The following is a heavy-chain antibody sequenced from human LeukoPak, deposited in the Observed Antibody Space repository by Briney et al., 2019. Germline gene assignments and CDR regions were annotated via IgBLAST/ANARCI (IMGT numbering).Heavy chain of an antibody. CDR3: ARDQGYYDSSGYPSDY. CDR1: RFTFSSYS. CDR2: ISSSRSTI. V-gene: IGHV3-48*01. Sequence: GGSLRLSCAVSRFTFSSYSMNWVRQAPGKGLEWVSYISSSRSTIYYADSVKGRFTISRDNAKNSLYLQMNSLRAEDTAVYYCARDQGYYDSSGYPSDYWGQGPLVTVS. J-gene: IGHJ4*02. D-gene: IGHD3-22*01.